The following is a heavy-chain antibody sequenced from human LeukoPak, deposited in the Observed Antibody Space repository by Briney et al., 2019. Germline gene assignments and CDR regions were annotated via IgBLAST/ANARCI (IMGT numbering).Heavy chain of an antibody. V-gene: IGHV3-30*18. Sequence: GGSLRLSCAASGFTFSSYGMHWVRQAPGKGLEWVAVISYDGSNKYYADSVKGRFTISRDNSKNTLYLQMNSLRAEDTAAYYCAKPIPTYYYDSSGYAWGQGTLVTVSS. D-gene: IGHD3-22*01. CDR1: GFTFSSYG. CDR3: AKPIPTYYYDSSGYA. J-gene: IGHJ5*02. CDR2: ISYDGSNK.